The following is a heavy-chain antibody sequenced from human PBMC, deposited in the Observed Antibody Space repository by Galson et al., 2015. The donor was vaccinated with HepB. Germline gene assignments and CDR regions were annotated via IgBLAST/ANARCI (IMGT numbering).Heavy chain of an antibody. Sequence: SVKVSCKVSGYTLTELSMHWVRQAPGKGLEWMGGFDPEDGETIYAQKFQGRATMTEDTSTDTAYMELSSLRSEDTAVYYCATGDPYYYYAMDVWGQGTTVTVSS. D-gene: IGHD2-21*02. CDR2: FDPEDGET. J-gene: IGHJ6*02. CDR1: GYTLTELS. CDR3: ATGDPYYYYAMDV. V-gene: IGHV1-24*01.